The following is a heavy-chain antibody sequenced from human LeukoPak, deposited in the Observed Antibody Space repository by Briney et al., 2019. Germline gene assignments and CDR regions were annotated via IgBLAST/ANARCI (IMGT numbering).Heavy chain of an antibody. J-gene: IGHJ4*02. D-gene: IGHD2-2*01. CDR3: AKAHIVVVPAATLVY. Sequence: GGSLRLSCAASGFTFSTFRMYWVRQAPGKGLEWVALISDDGTNKYYADSVKGRFTISRDNSKNTLYLQMNSLRAEDTAVYYCAKAHIVVVPAATLVYWGQGTLVTVSS. CDR2: ISDDGTNK. CDR1: GFTFSTFR. V-gene: IGHV3-30*18.